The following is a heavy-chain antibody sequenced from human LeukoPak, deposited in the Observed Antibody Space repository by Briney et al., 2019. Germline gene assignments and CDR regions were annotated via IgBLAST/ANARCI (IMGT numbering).Heavy chain of an antibody. V-gene: IGHV4-34*01. J-gene: IGHJ4*02. CDR1: GGTFSAYY. Sequence: SETLSLTCAVYGGTFSAYYWSWIRQPPGKGLEWIGEINHSGSTNYNPSLKSRVTISVDTSKNQFSLKLSSVTAADTAVYYCARLVGMLYYFDYWGQGTLVTVSS. D-gene: IGHD3-9*01. CDR3: ARLVGMLYYFDY. CDR2: INHSGST.